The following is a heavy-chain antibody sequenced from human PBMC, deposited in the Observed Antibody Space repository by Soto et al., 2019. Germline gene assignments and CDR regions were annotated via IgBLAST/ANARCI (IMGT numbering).Heavy chain of an antibody. J-gene: IGHJ5*02. V-gene: IGHV1-24*01. CDR3: ATVSLADYRANWFDP. D-gene: IGHD4-4*01. Sequence: ASVKVSCKVSGYTLTELSMHWVRQAPGKGLEWMGGLDPEDGETIYAQKFQGRVTMTEDTSTDTAYMELSSLRSEDTAVYYCATVSLADYRANWFDPWGQGTQVTVSS. CDR2: LDPEDGET. CDR1: GYTLTELS.